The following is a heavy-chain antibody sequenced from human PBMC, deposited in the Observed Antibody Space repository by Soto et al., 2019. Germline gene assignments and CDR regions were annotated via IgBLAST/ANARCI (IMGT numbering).Heavy chain of an antibody. V-gene: IGHV4-31*03. D-gene: IGHD2-8*02. CDR2: IYYSGST. Sequence: QVQLQESGPGLVKASETLSLTCTVSGASITSGGYYWNWIRQQPGKGLDWIGYIYYSGSTYYNPSLKSRVTISLDTSKNQFSLKLSSVTAADTAVYYCARDLLGINSFDIWGQGTMVTVSS. CDR3: ARDLLGINSFDI. CDR1: GASITSGGYY. J-gene: IGHJ3*02.